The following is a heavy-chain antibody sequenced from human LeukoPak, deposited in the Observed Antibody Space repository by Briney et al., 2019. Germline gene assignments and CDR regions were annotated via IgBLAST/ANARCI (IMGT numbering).Heavy chain of an antibody. Sequence: SVKVSCKASGYTFTNYGISWVRQAPGQGLEWMGGIIPIFGTANYAQKFQGRVTMTRDMSTSTVYMELSSLRSEDTAVYYCARVPKWELSYFDYWGQGTLVTVSS. CDR2: IIPIFGTA. J-gene: IGHJ4*02. CDR1: GYTFTNYG. V-gene: IGHV1-69*05. D-gene: IGHD1-26*01. CDR3: ARVPKWELSYFDY.